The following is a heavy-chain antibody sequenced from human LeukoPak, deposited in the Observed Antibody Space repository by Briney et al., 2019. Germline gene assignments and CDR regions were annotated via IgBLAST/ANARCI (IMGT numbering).Heavy chain of an antibody. J-gene: IGHJ5*02. CDR3: ARATCNTDCAGFDP. D-gene: IGHD2-21*02. CDR2: INPNGDGT. V-gene: IGHV1-2*02. Sequence: ATVKVSCKASGYTLTGYYIHWVRQAPGQGLEWMGWINPNGDGTNYAQNFQGRVTVTRDTSISTAYMELSRLRSDDMAVYYCARATCNTDCAGFDPWGQGTLVTVYS. CDR1: GYTLTGYY.